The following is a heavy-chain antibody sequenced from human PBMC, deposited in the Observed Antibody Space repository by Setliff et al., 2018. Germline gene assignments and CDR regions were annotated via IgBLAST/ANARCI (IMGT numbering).Heavy chain of an antibody. J-gene: IGHJ6*03. CDR3: AKSGGDHCCPLYHHYYMDV. CDR2: RSSGSNSI. D-gene: IGHD2-21*02. CDR1: GFTFNKHW. Sequence: GGSLRLSCTASGFTFNKHWMTWVRQAPGKGLEWVGRSSGSNSIYYADSVMGRFTISRDNDRNFLYLQMNRLRPEDTVVYYCAKSGGDHCCPLYHHYYMDVWGTGTTVTVSS. V-gene: IGHV3-48*01.